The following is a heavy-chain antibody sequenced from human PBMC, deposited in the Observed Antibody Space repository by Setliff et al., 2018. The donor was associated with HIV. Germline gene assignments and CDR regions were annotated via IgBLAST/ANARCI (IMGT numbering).Heavy chain of an antibody. CDR1: GYTFTNYY. D-gene: IGHD3-22*01. CDR2: VDPEDGET. CDR3: ARDRLTYYFDY. V-gene: IGHV1-69-2*01. Sequence: ASVKVSCKASGYTFTNYYIHWVRQAPGKGLEWMGRVDPEDGETIYAEKFQGRVTITADTSTDTAYMELSSLRSEDTAVYYCARDRLTYYFDYWGQGILVTVSS. J-gene: IGHJ4*02.